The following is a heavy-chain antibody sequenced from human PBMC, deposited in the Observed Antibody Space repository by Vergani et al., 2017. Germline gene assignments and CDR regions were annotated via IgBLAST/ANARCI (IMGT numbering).Heavy chain of an antibody. CDR3: AREGFYDYVWGSYRLRGGYYFDY. J-gene: IGHJ4*02. Sequence: QVQLVQSGAEVKKPGASVKVSCKASGYTFTSYDMHWVRQAPGQRLEWMGWINAGNGNTKYSQKFQGRVTITRDTSASTAYMELSSLRSEDTAVYYCAREGFYDYVWGSYRLRGGYYFDYWGQGTLVTVSS. V-gene: IGHV1-3*01. CDR1: GYTFTSYD. CDR2: INAGNGNT. D-gene: IGHD3-16*02.